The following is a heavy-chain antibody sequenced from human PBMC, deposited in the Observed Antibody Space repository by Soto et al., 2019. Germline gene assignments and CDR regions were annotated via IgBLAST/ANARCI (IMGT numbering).Heavy chain of an antibody. J-gene: IGHJ2*01. CDR2: IFDSGST. D-gene: IGHD4-17*01. Sequence: QVQLQESGPGLVKPSQTLSLTCTVSGGSISGGVYYWSWIRQPPGKGLEWIGYIFDSGSTYYNPSLRRRVTISVDTSKNQCSLRLSSVPAADTAVYYCAREIIPLTTDWYFDLWGRGTLVTVSS. V-gene: IGHV4-30-4*01. CDR1: GGSISGGVYY. CDR3: AREIIPLTTDWYFDL.